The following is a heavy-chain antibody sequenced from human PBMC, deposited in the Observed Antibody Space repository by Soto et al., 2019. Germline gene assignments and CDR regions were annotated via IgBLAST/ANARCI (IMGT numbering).Heavy chain of an antibody. D-gene: IGHD6-13*01. CDR3: ARDSVRSHFEAAGDAGTFHY. CDR2: ISSSSSTI. CDR1: GFTFSSYS. J-gene: IGHJ4*02. V-gene: IGHV3-48*01. Sequence: GGSLRLSCAACGFTFSSYSMNWVRQAPGKGLEWVSYISSSSSTIYYADSVKGRFTISRDNAKNSLYLQMNSLRAEDTAVYYCARDSVRSHFEAAGDAGTFHYWGQGTLVTVSS.